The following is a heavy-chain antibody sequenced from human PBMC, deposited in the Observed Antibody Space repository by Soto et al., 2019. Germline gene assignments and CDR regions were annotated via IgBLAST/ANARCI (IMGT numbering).Heavy chain of an antibody. CDR3: ARDLEAAGSWGGFDP. J-gene: IGHJ5*02. CDR2: ISAYNGNT. D-gene: IGHD6-13*01. Sequence: QVQLVQSGAEVKKPGASVKISCKASGYTFTSYGISWVRQAPGQGLEWMGWISAYNGNTNYPQKLQGRVTMTTDTSTSTAYMELRHLRSDDTALYYCARDLEAAGSWGGFDPWGQGTLVTVSS. V-gene: IGHV1-18*01. CDR1: GYTFTSYG.